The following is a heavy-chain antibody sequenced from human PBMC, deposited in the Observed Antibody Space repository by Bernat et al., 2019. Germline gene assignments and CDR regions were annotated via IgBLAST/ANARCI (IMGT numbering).Heavy chain of an antibody. CDR2: IGYDGSNK. J-gene: IGHJ4*02. CDR3: AREYCTGGVCSSFDY. CDR1: GFTFSSYG. D-gene: IGHD2-8*02. V-gene: IGHV3-33*01. Sequence: QVQLVESGGGVVQPGRSLRLSCAASGFTFSSYGMHWVRQAPGKGLEWVAVIGYDGSNKYYADSVKGRFTISRDNSKNTLYLQMNSLRAEDTAVYYCAREYCTGGVCSSFDYWGQGTLVTVSS.